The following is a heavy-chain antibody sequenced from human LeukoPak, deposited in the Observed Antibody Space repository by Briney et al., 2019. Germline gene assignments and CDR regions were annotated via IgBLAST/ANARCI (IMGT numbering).Heavy chain of an antibody. D-gene: IGHD6-19*01. CDR2: INWNGGST. CDR3: ARVSDISVAAYFDY. Sequence: GGSLRLSCAASGFTFDDYGLSWVRQAPGKGLEWVSTINWNGGSTGYADSVKGRFTISRDNAKNSLYLQMNSLRAEDAALYYCARVSDISVAAYFDYWGQGTLVTVSS. J-gene: IGHJ4*02. V-gene: IGHV3-20*04. CDR1: GFTFDDYG.